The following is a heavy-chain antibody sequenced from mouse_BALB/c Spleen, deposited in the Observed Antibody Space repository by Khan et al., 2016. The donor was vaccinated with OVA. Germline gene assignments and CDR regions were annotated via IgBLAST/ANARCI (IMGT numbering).Heavy chain of an antibody. CDR1: GYSFTTYY. CDR3: TRHGFVAWFTY. CDR2: IDPFSGST. Sequence: VQLQQSGPELMKPGASVKISCKASGYSFTTYYIHWVMQSHGTSLEWIGYIDPFSGSTTYNQKFKGKATLTVDKSSSTAYIHLSTLTSEDSAVYYCTRHGFVAWFTYWGQGTMVTVSA. V-gene: IGHV1S135*01. D-gene: IGHD2-2*01. J-gene: IGHJ3*01.